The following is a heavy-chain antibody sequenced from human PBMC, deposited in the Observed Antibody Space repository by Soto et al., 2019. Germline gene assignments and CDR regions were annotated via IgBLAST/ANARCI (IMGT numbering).Heavy chain of an antibody. D-gene: IGHD1-1*01. J-gene: IGHJ4*01. CDR1: GFTFNSYW. CDR3: ARGTTGTSGALLFFDY. V-gene: IGHV3-7*01. Sequence: PGGSLRLSCAASGFTFNSYWMSWVRQAPGKGLEWVANIKEDGSEKYYVDSVKGRFTISRDIAKNSLYLQMDSLRDDDTAVYYCARGTTGTSGALLFFDYWGQGNLVTVSS. CDR2: IKEDGSEK.